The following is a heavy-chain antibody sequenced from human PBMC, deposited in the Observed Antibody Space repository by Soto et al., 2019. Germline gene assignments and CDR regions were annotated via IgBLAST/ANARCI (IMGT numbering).Heavy chain of an antibody. J-gene: IGHJ4*02. CDR3: GRDGALGDTAVVDS. CDR2: IWYDGSNK. V-gene: IGHV3-33*01. Sequence: VQLVASGGGVVRPGKSLRLSCAASGFTFSTYGMHWLRQAPGKGLEWVAVIWYDGSNKYHGDSLKGRFTISRDNSKNTLYLQINNLRAGDTAVYYCGRDGALGDTAVVDSWGQGTRVTVSS. CDR1: GFTFSTYG. D-gene: IGHD5-18*01.